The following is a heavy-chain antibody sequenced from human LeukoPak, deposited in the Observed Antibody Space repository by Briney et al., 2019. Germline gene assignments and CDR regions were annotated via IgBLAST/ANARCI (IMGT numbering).Heavy chain of an antibody. CDR3: ARSALSGSCCNYYYYMDV. CDR2: ISAYNGNT. J-gene: IGHJ6*03. V-gene: IGHV1-18*01. CDR1: GYTFTSYG. D-gene: IGHD2-15*01. Sequence: ASVKVSCKASGYTFTSYGISWVRQAPGQGLEWMGWISAYNGNTNYAQKLQGRVTMTTDTSTSTAYMELSSLRSEDTAVYYCARSALSGSCCNYYYYMDVWGKGTTVTVSS.